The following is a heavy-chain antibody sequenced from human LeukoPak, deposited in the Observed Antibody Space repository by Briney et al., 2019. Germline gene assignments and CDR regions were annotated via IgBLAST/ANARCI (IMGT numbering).Heavy chain of an antibody. J-gene: IGHJ4*02. V-gene: IGHV3-30-3*01. D-gene: IGHD6-13*01. CDR2: ISYDGSNK. CDR3: ARDPAEVRQQLVLYYFDY. Sequence: PGRSLRLSCAASGFTFSSYAMHWVRQAPGRGLEWVAVISYDGSNKYYADSVEGRFTISRDNSKNTLYLQMNSLRAEDTAVYYCARDPAEVRQQLVLYYFDYWGQGTLVTASS. CDR1: GFTFSSYA.